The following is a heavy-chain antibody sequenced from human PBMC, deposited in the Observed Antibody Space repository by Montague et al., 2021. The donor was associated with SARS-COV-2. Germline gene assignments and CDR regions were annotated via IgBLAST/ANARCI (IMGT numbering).Heavy chain of an antibody. CDR1: AGAIRDTDYF. CDR2: IYYSGTT. D-gene: IGHD3-22*01. V-gene: IGHV4-39*07. J-gene: IGHJ4*02. CDR3: ARGLTDVTVILVFVGASLYFDS. Sequence: SETLSLTCTVSAGAIRDTDYFWGWIRQPPGKGLEWIGSIYYSGTTYHNPSLKSRVTISVDTSRNRFSLKLSSLTAADTAVYYCARGLTDVTVILVFVGASLYFDSWGQGALVTVSS.